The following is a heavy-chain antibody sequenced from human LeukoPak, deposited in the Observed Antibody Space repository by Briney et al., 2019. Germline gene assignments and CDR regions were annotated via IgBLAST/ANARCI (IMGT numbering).Heavy chain of an antibody. J-gene: IGHJ4*02. CDR2: IYYSGST. CDR1: GGSISSGDYY. V-gene: IGHV4-30-4*08. CDR3: ARADSESYRGYFDY. Sequence: PSQTLSLTCTVSGGSISSGDYYWSWIRQPPGKGLEWIGYIYYSGSTYYNPSLKSRVTISVDTSKNQFSLKLSSVTAADTAVYYCARADSESYRGYFDYWGQGTLVTVSS. D-gene: IGHD1-26*01.